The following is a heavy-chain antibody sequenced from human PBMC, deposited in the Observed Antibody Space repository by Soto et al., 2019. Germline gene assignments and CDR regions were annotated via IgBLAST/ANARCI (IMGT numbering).Heavy chain of an antibody. CDR1: GFTFTNYA. V-gene: IGHV3-30-3*01. J-gene: IGHJ4*02. CDR2: ISDDGSNK. CDR3: ARDHFAISWSYFDY. Sequence: QVQLMESGGGVVQPGRSLRLSCAVSGFTFTNYAMHWVRQAPGKGLEWVAVISDDGSNKKYADSVKGRFTISRDNSKNTMYMQMNSLRAEDTALYYCARDHFAISWSYFDYWGQGTLVTVSS. D-gene: IGHD6-13*01.